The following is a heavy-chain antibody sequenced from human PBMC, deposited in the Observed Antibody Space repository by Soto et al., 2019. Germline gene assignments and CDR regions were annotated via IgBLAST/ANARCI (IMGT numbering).Heavy chain of an antibody. CDR2: TWYDGSNK. J-gene: IGHJ4*02. D-gene: IGHD3-10*01. CDR3: ASGEPLNF. V-gene: IGHV3-33*01. Sequence: GESLRLSCAASGSTFSNYGMHWVRQAPGAGLEWVAITWYDGSNKYYADSVKGRFTTSRDNSKNTMYLQMNSLRADGTDMYDCASGEPLNFRGQGTLVTVSS. CDR1: GSTFSNYG.